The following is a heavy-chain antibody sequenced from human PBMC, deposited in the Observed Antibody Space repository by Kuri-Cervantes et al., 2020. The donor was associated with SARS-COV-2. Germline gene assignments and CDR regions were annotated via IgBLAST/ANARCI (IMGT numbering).Heavy chain of an antibody. CDR1: GYSISSGYY. CDR2: INHSGST. CDR3: ARVNTAMAQLDLLDY. J-gene: IGHJ4*02. V-gene: IGHV4-34*01. Sequence: ESLKISCAVSGYSISSGYYWSWIRQPPGKGLEWIGEINHSGSTNYNPSLKSRVTISVDTSKNQFSLKLSSVTAADTAVYYCARVNTAMAQLDLLDYWGQGTLVTVSS. D-gene: IGHD5-18*01.